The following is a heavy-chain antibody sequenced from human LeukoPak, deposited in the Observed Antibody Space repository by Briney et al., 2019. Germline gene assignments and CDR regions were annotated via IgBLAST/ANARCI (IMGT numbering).Heavy chain of an antibody. CDR3: ARGKRLWPLNY. CDR2: INHSGST. CDR1: GGSFSGYY. V-gene: IGHV4-34*01. J-gene: IGHJ4*02. Sequence: SETLSLTCAVYGGSFSGYYWSWIRQPPGKGLEWIGEINHSGSTNYNPSLKSRVTISVDTSKNQFSLKLSSVTAADTAVYYCARGKRLWPLNYWGQGTLVTVSS.